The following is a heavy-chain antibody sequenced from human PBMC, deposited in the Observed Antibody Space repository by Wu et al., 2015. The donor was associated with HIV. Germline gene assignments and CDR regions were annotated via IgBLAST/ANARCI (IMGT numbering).Heavy chain of an antibody. Sequence: QVELVQSGAEVMRPGASVKVSCKASGYGFIYYYIHWVRQTPGQGLEWMGWIKPNDGDTTYAPKFQNRVSMTRDLSTSTAYMELSGLRSDDTAVYYCARVDTYFGVGRTWGQGTCSPSP. CDR2: IKPNDGDT. D-gene: IGHD3-3*01. CDR3: ARVDTYFGVGRT. J-gene: IGHJ1*01. V-gene: IGHV1-2*02. CDR1: GYGFIYYY.